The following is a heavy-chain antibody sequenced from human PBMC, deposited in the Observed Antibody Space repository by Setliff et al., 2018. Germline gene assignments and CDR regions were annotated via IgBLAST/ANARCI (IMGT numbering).Heavy chain of an antibody. V-gene: IGHV6-1*01. D-gene: IGHD7-27*01. CDR1: GDSVSSNGAA. Sequence: PSQTLSLTCAISGDSVSSNGAAWNWIRQSPSGGLEWLGRTFYRSKWYYDYALSVKSRITVNPDTSKNQFSLHLNSVTPEDTAVYYCARDSELGLDALDIWGQGTMGTVSS. CDR3: ARDSELGLDALDI. CDR2: TFYRSKWYY. J-gene: IGHJ3*02.